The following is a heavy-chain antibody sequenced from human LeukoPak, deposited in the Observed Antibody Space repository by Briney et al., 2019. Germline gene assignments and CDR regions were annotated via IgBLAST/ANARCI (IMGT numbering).Heavy chain of an antibody. D-gene: IGHD3-10*01. CDR1: VYTFTSHY. J-gene: IGHJ5*02. CDR2: INPSGGST. Sequence: ASLKVSCKPSVYTFTSHYMHWVRQAPRQGLEWMGIINPSGGSTSYAQTFQARVTLTSDESTHTAYIQRSSLRAEDTAVYYCARGGAYIWFGELNWFDPWGQGTLVTVSS. CDR3: ARGGAYIWFGELNWFDP. V-gene: IGHV1-46*01.